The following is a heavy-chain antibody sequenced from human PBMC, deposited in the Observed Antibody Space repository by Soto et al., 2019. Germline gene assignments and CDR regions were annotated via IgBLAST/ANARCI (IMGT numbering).Heavy chain of an antibody. Sequence: EVQLLESGGGLVQPGGSLRLSCAASGFTFSSYAMSWVRQAPGKGLEWVSVISGSGDSTYYADSVKGRFTISRDNSKXXXXXXXXXXXXXXTAXXXXXXXXSGSYFDYWGQGTLVTVSS. CDR2: ISGSGDST. CDR1: GFTFSSYA. D-gene: IGHD3-10*01. CDR3: XXXXSGSYFDY. J-gene: IGHJ4*02. V-gene: IGHV3-23*01.